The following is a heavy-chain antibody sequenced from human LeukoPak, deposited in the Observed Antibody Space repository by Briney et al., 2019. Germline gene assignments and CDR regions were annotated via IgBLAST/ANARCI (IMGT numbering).Heavy chain of an antibody. D-gene: IGHD3-22*01. V-gene: IGHV3-23*01. J-gene: IGHJ3*02. Sequence: GGSLRLSCAASGFTLSSYAMSWVRQAPGKGLEWISAISGSGGSTYYADSVKGRFTISRDNSKNTLYLQMNSLRAEDTAVYYCAKDWDDYYDSSGYPLYDAFDIWGQGTMVTVSS. CDR2: ISGSGGST. CDR1: GFTLSSYA. CDR3: AKDWDDYYDSSGYPLYDAFDI.